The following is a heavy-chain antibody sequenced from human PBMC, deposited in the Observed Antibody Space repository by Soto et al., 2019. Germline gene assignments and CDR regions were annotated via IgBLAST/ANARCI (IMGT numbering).Heavy chain of an antibody. CDR3: ARFGKGSTKSPTFDY. Sequence: QVQLQESGPGLLKPSETLSLTCTVSGGSLSRYYWSWIRQPPGQGLEWIGHIYYSGSTSYNPSLNSLVTISVVTSKNQCALKLSSVTAADTAVYYCARFGKGSTKSPTFDYWGQGALVTVSS. V-gene: IGHV4-59*01. D-gene: IGHD1-26*01. CDR1: GGSLSRYY. CDR2: IYYSGST. J-gene: IGHJ4*02.